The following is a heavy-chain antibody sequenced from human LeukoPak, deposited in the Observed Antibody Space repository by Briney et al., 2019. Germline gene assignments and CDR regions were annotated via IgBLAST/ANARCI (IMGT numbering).Heavy chain of an antibody. J-gene: IGHJ4*02. CDR2: TRYDESAK. CDR3: AKTDYYDSSGYLLDYFDY. CDR1: GFTFSECG. V-gene: IGHV3-30*02. D-gene: IGHD3-22*01. Sequence: GGSLRLSCAASGFTFSECGMHWVRQAPGKGLEWVAFTRYDESAKYYADSVKGRITISRDNSKNMLYLQMNDLGSEDTAVYYCAKTDYYDSSGYLLDYFDYWGQGTLVTVSS.